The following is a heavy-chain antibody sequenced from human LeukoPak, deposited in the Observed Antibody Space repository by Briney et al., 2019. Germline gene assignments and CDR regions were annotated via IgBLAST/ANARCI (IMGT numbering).Heavy chain of an antibody. Sequence: PSETLSLTCTVSGGSISSYYWSWIRQPPGKGLEWIGYIYYSGSTNYNPSLKSRVTISVDTSKNQFSLKLSSVTAADTAVYYCAVCLDCSSVSVYYYMDVWGKGTTLTVSS. V-gene: IGHV4-59*01. D-gene: IGHD6-13*01. CDR3: AVCLDCSSVSVYYYMDV. CDR1: GGSISSYY. CDR2: IYYSGST. J-gene: IGHJ6*03.